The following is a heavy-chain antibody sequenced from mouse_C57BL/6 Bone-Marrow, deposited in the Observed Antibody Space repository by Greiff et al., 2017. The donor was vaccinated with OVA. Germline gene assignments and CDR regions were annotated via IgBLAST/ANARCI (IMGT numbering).Heavy chain of an antibody. J-gene: IGHJ2*01. D-gene: IGHD1-1*01. CDR2: ISDGGSYT. Sequence: EVQLVESGGGLVKPGGSLKLSCAASGFTFSSYAMSWVRQTPEKRLEWVATISDGGSYTYYPDNVKGRFTISRDNAKNNLYLQMSHLKSEDTAMYYCARGFTTVVPHYFDYWGQGTTLTVSS. CDR1: GFTFSSYA. V-gene: IGHV5-4*01. CDR3: ARGFTTVVPHYFDY.